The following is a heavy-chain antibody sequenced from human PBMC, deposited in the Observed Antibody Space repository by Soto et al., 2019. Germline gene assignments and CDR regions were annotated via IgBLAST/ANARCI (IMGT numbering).Heavy chain of an antibody. CDR3: ARHRFNYYDNTVYYYFDY. Sequence: QVQLVQSGAEVKKPGASVKVSCKASGYSFTNYGISWVRQAPGQGPEWMGWISGHNGDTNHPQSLQGRVTMTTDTSRNTAYMELRSLRSDDTAVYYCARHRFNYYDNTVYYYFDYWGQGTLVIVSS. J-gene: IGHJ4*02. V-gene: IGHV1-18*04. D-gene: IGHD3-22*01. CDR1: GYSFTNYG. CDR2: ISGHNGDT.